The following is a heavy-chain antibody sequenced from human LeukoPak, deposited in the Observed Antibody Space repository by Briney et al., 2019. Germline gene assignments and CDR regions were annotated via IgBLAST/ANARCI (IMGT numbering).Heavy chain of an antibody. CDR2: INPRGDSA. V-gene: IGHV1-46*01. CDR3: ARDSSVSDEAWWLDP. Sequence: ASVKVSCKASGFTFTNHWMHWVRQAPGQGLEWMGVINPRGDSALYAQKFQGRLTMSRDTSTTTLYMDLSSLRSDDTAVYYCARDSSVSDEAWWLDPWGQGTLVTVSS. J-gene: IGHJ5*02. CDR1: GFTFTNHW. D-gene: IGHD3-22*01.